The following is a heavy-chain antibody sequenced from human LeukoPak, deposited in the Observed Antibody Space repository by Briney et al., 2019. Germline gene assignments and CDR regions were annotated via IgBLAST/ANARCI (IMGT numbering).Heavy chain of an antibody. D-gene: IGHD3-16*01. Sequence: SQTLSLTCVISGDSVSNKSVAWNWIRQSPSRGLEWLGRTYYRSKWSNEYAVSVRSRITINADTSKNQFSLQLNSVSPEDTAVYYCARGYALDCLGHGTLVTVS. J-gene: IGHJ4*01. CDR3: ARGYALDC. CDR2: TYYRSKWSN. CDR1: GDSVSNKSVA. V-gene: IGHV6-1*01.